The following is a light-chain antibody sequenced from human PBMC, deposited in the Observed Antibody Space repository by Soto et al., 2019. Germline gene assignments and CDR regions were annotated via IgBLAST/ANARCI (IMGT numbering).Light chain of an antibody. Sequence: DIQMTQSPSSLSASAGDRVDITCRASQNINNFLNWYQQKPGKAPKLLMYGASSLQSGVPSRFSGSGYGTDFTLTISSLQSEDFATYYCQQSYGIPWTFGQGTKVEVK. CDR2: GAS. V-gene: IGKV1-39*01. CDR1: QNINNF. J-gene: IGKJ1*01. CDR3: QQSYGIPWT.